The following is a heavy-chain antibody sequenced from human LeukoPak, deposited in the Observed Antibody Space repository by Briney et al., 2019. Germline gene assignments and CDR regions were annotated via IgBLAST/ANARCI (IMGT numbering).Heavy chain of an antibody. CDR3: ARDFGGWGSSPVGYFQH. D-gene: IGHD3-10*01. J-gene: IGHJ1*01. CDR1: GGSISSHY. V-gene: IGHV4-59*11. CDR2: IYYSGST. Sequence: SETLSLTCTVSGGSISSHYWSWIRQLPGKGLEWIGYIYYSGSTNYNPSLKSRVTISVDTSKNQFSLKLSSVTAADTTVYYCARDFGGWGSSPVGYFQHWGQGTLVTVSS.